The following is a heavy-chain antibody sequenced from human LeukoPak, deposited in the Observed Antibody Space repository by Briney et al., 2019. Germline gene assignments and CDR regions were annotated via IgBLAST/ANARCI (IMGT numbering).Heavy chain of an antibody. Sequence: ASVKVSCKVSGYTLTELSMHWVRQAPGKGLEWMGGFDPEDGETIYAQKLQGRVTMTTDTSTSTAYMELRSLRSDDTAVYYCARDTPDYYGSGSFEGKVDYWGQGTLVTVSS. J-gene: IGHJ4*02. V-gene: IGHV1-24*01. CDR3: ARDTPDYYGSGSFEGKVDY. D-gene: IGHD3-10*01. CDR2: FDPEDGET. CDR1: GYTLTELS.